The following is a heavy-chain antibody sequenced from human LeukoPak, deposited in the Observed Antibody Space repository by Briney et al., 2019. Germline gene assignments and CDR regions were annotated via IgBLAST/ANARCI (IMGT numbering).Heavy chain of an antibody. CDR1: GFTFSSYG. CDR3: AILQWELPPFDY. Sequence: GGSLRLSCAASGFTFSSYGMHWVRQAPGKGLEWVAVIWYDGSNKYYADSVKGRFTISRDNSKNTLYLQMNSLRAEDTAVYYCAILQWELPPFDYWGQGTLVTVSS. J-gene: IGHJ4*02. D-gene: IGHD1-26*01. V-gene: IGHV3-33*01. CDR2: IWYDGSNK.